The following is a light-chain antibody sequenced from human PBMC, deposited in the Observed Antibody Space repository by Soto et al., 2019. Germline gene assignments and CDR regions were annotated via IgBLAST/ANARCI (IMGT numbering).Light chain of an antibody. Sequence: EIVLTQSPATLSFSPGERATLSCRASQSVSSNLAWYQQKPGQAPRLLIYGASNRATGIPARFSGSGFGTDFTLTISSLEPEDFAVYYCQQRRNWPLTFGGGAKVEIK. CDR2: GAS. CDR3: QQRRNWPLT. CDR1: QSVSSN. V-gene: IGKV3-11*01. J-gene: IGKJ4*01.